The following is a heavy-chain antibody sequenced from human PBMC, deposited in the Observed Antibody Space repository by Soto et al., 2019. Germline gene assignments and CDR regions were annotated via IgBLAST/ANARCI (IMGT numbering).Heavy chain of an antibody. CDR2: ISYDGSNR. J-gene: IGHJ4*02. D-gene: IGHD1-26*01. V-gene: IGHV3-30*18. CDR1: GFAFSSYG. CDR3: AKEGFLYWATRSDYFDY. Sequence: GGSLRLSCAASGFAFSSYGMHWFRQSPGKGLEWVAVISYDGSNRYYADSVKGRFTISRDNSKNTLYLEMNSLRAEDTAVYYCAKEGFLYWATRSDYFDYWGQGTLVTVSS.